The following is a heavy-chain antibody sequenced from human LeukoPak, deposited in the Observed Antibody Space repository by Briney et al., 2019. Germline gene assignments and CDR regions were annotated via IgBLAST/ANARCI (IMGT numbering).Heavy chain of an antibody. CDR3: ARAGHNSNSGGYDF. D-gene: IGHD3-22*01. CDR2: IDPDTGDT. Sequence: ASVKVSCKPSEYTFIDHYLHWVRQAPGQGLESLGWIDPDTGDTNYPQKFQGRVTMTRDTSSSTAYMELNRLRSDDTAVYYCARAGHNSNSGGYDFWGLGTLVTVSS. V-gene: IGHV1-2*02. J-gene: IGHJ4*02. CDR1: EYTFIDHY.